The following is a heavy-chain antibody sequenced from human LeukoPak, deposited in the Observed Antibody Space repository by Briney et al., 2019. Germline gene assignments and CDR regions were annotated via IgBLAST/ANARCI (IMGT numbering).Heavy chain of an antibody. D-gene: IGHD3-22*01. J-gene: IGHJ6*02. V-gene: IGHV3-33*01. Sequence: PGGSLRLSCAASGFTFSSYGMHWVRQAPGKGLEWVAVIWYDGSNKYYADSVKGRFTISRDNSKNTLYLQMNSLRAEDTAVYYCARDIYDSSGYLTYYYYGMDVWGQGTTVTVSS. CDR2: IWYDGSNK. CDR3: ARDIYDSSGYLTYYYYGMDV. CDR1: GFTFSSYG.